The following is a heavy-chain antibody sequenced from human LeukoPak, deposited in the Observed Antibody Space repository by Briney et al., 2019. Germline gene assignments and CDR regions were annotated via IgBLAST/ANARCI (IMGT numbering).Heavy chain of an antibody. J-gene: IGHJ4*02. CDR3: ARGSLWFGEFSY. Sequence: GGSLRLSCAASGFTFSSYWMHWVRQAPGKGLVWVSRINSDGSSTSYADSVKGRFTISRDNAKNTLYLQMNSLRAEDTAVYYCARGSLWFGEFSYWGQGTLVTVSS. CDR1: GFTFSSYW. CDR2: INSDGSST. V-gene: IGHV3-74*01. D-gene: IGHD3-10*01.